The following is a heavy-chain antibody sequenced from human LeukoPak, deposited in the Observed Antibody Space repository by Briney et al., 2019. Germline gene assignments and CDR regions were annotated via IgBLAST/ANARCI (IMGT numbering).Heavy chain of an antibody. Sequence: GGSLRLSCAASGFTFSSYAMSWVRQAPGKGLESVSAISGSGGSTYYADSVKGRFTISRDNSKNTLYLQMNSLRAEDTAVYYCAKGGGWLPDEAYYMDVWGKGTTVTVSS. D-gene: IGHD3-10*01. J-gene: IGHJ6*03. V-gene: IGHV3-23*01. CDR3: AKGGGWLPDEAYYMDV. CDR2: ISGSGGST. CDR1: GFTFSSYA.